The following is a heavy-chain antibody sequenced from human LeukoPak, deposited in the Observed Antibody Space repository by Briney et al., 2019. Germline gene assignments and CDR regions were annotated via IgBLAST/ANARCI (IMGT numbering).Heavy chain of an antibody. CDR1: GFTFSNYE. V-gene: IGHV3-48*03. CDR2: ISSSGSDI. CDR3: ARDYGGSSPFDY. Sequence: GGSLRLSCAASGFTFSNYEMHWVRQAPGKGLERVSYISSSGSDIYYADSVKGRFTISRDNAKNSLYLHMNSLRAEDTAVYYCARDYGGSSPFDYWGQGTLVTVSS. J-gene: IGHJ4*02. D-gene: IGHD4-23*01.